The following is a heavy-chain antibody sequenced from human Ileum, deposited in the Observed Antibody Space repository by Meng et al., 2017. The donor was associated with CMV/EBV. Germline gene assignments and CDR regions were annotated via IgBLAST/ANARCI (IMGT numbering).Heavy chain of an antibody. CDR1: GGSITSYY. D-gene: IGHD1-14*01. CDR2: IYVSGST. V-gene: IGHV4-4*07. J-gene: IGHJ4*02. CDR3: AKGTGVTDPFDY. Sequence: QGQLQETGPGLVKPSETLSLPCSISGGSITSYYWSWIRQPAGKGLEWIGRIYVSGSTNYNPSLKSRVTMSVDTSKNQFSLKLSSVTAADTAIYYCAKGTGVTDPFDYWGQGTLVTVSS.